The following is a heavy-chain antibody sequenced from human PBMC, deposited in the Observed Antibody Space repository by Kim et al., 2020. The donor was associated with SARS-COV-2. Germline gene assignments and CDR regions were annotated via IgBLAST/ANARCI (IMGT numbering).Heavy chain of an antibody. CDR3: ARSADGSNFGDAFDS. D-gene: IGHD3-10*01. V-gene: IGHV4-34*01. J-gene: IGHJ3*02. Sequence: PSHKSRVTNSVDTSKNQFSLKLSSVPAADTAVYYCARSADGSNFGDAFDSWGQGAMVTVAS.